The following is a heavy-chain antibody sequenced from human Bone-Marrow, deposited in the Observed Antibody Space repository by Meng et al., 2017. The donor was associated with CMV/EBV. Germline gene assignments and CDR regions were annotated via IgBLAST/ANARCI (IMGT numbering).Heavy chain of an antibody. Sequence: GESLKISCAASGFTFDDYGMSWVRQAPGKGLEWVSGINWNGGSTGYADSVKGRFTISRDNAKNSLYLQMNSLRAEDTAVYYCAREQDSNGGFDYWGQGNTVNVSS. J-gene: IGHJ4*02. CDR2: INWNGGST. CDR3: AREQDSNGGFDY. CDR1: GFTFDDYG. V-gene: IGHV3-20*04. D-gene: IGHD4-11*01.